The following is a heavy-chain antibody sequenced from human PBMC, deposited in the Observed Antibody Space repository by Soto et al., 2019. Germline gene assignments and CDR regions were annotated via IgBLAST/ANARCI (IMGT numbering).Heavy chain of an antibody. CDR2: IYYSGST. V-gene: IGHV4-31*03. Sequence: SETLSLTCSVSGGSISSGGYYWSWIRQHPGKGLEWIGYIYYSGSTYYNPSLKSRVTISVDTSKNQFSLKLSSVTAADTAVYYCARGESYYDFWSGYYTGPWFDPWGQGTLVTVSS. CDR1: GGSISSGGYY. D-gene: IGHD3-3*01. CDR3: ARGESYYDFWSGYYTGPWFDP. J-gene: IGHJ5*02.